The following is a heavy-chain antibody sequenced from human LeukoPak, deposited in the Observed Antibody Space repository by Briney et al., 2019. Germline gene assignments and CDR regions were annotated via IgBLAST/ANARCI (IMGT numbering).Heavy chain of an antibody. J-gene: IGHJ4*02. CDR1: GFTFNNYG. D-gene: IGHD3-9*01. CDR2: IWYDASNK. CDR3: ATDISTHYFGS. V-gene: IGHV3-33*01. Sequence: GGSLRLSCAASGFTFNNYGMHWVRQAPGKGLDWVATIWYDASNKYYAESVKGRFTISRDNSRNTVFLQMNSLRAEDTAIYYCATDISTHYFGSWGQGTLVTVSS.